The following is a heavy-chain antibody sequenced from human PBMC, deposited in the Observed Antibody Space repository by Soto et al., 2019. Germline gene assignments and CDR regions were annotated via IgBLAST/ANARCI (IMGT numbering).Heavy chain of an antibody. Sequence: PSETLSLTCTVSGGSVSSGSYYWSWIRQPPGKGLEWIGYIYYSGSTNYNPSLKSRVTISVDTSKNQFSLKLSSVTAADTAVYYCARESDDYSNPGVYYYYGMDVWGQGTTVTVS. CDR1: GGSVSSGSYY. J-gene: IGHJ6*02. D-gene: IGHD4-4*01. CDR3: ARESDDYSNPGVYYYYGMDV. V-gene: IGHV4-61*01. CDR2: IYYSGST.